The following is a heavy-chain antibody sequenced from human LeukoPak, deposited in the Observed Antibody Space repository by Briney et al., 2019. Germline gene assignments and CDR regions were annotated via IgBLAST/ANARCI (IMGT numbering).Heavy chain of an antibody. Sequence: SETLSLTCTVSGGSISSFYWSWIRQPPGKGLEWIGYIYYSGSTNYNPSLKSRVTISVDTSKNQFSLKLSSVTAADTAVYYCARAQIAAAGTGKFDYWGQGTLVTVSS. CDR2: IYYSGST. J-gene: IGHJ4*02. CDR3: ARAQIAAAGTGKFDY. D-gene: IGHD6-13*01. V-gene: IGHV4-59*01. CDR1: GGSISSFY.